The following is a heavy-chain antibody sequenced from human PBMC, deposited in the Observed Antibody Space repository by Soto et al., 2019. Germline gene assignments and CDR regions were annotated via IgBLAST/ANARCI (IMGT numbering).Heavy chain of an antibody. V-gene: IGHV6-1*01. CDR3: ERNFGMDV. D-gene: IGHD3-3*01. Sequence: SQTLSLTFAISGDSVSSNSAAWNWIMQSPSRGLEWLGRTYYRTKWYNDYAESVKSRITIDPDTSKNQFSLHLNSVTPEDTAVYYCERNFGMDVWGKGTKATVS. J-gene: IGHJ6*04. CDR2: TYYRTKWYN. CDR1: GDSVSSNSAA.